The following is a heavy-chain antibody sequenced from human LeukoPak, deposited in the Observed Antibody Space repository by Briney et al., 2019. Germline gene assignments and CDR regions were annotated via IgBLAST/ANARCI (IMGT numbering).Heavy chain of an antibody. CDR3: AKDDSPEMATIADY. CDR2: INPSGGST. J-gene: IGHJ4*02. V-gene: IGHV1-46*01. CDR1: GYTFISYY. D-gene: IGHD5-24*01. Sequence: ASVKVSCKASGYTFISYYLHWVRQAPGQGLEWMGIINPSGGSTSYAQKFQGRVTMTRDTSTSTVYMELSSLRSEDTAVYYCAKDDSPEMATIADYWGQGTLVTVSS.